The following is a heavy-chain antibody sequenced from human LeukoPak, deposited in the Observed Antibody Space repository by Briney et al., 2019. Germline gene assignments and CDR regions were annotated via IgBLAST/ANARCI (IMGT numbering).Heavy chain of an antibody. Sequence: GGSLRLSCAASGFTFSSYAMHWVRQAPGKGLEWVAVISYDGSNKYYADSVKGRFTISRDNSKSTLYLQMNSLRAEDTAVYYCARATIRYFDWLSAFDIWGQGTMVTVSS. CDR1: GFTFSSYA. V-gene: IGHV3-30-3*01. CDR2: ISYDGSNK. J-gene: IGHJ3*02. D-gene: IGHD3-9*01. CDR3: ARATIRYFDWLSAFDI.